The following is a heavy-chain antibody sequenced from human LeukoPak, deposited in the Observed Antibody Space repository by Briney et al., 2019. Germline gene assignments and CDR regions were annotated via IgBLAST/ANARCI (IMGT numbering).Heavy chain of an antibody. CDR2: IYHTGTT. CDR1: GGSISSSTYF. V-gene: IGHV4-39*01. Sequence: PSETLSLTCSVSGGSISSSTYFWGWIRQPPGKGLEWIGTIYHTGTTYYNPSLQSRVTISVDTSKNQFSLNLSSVTATDTAVYYCARGWSNYDFWSGFDYWGQGTLVTVSS. CDR3: ARGWSNYDFWSGFDY. J-gene: IGHJ4*02. D-gene: IGHD3-3*01.